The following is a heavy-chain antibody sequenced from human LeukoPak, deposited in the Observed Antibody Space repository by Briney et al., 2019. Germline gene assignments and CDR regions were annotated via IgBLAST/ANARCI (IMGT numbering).Heavy chain of an antibody. V-gene: IGHV5-51*01. CDR3: ARWGVTIFGVTLLDY. Sequence: GESLKTSCKGSGDGFINYWIAWVRQRPGRGLEWMGIIYPGDSDTRYSPSFQGQVTMSSDKSISTAYLQWSSLKASDTAIYYCARWGVTIFGVTLLDYWGQGTLVTVSS. CDR2: IYPGDSDT. CDR1: GDGFINYW. J-gene: IGHJ4*02. D-gene: IGHD3-3*01.